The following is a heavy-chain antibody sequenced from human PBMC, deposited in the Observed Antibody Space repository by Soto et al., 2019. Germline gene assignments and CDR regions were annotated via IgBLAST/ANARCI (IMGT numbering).Heavy chain of an antibody. CDR2: MYYGGST. D-gene: IGHD5-18*01. CDR1: GGSIRTYY. V-gene: IGHV4-59*01. J-gene: IGHJ4*02. Sequence: QVQLQESGPGLVKPSETLSLTCTVSGGSIRTYYWNWIRQPPGKGLEWIEYMYYGGSTNYNPSLKSRVTVSGDTSKNDFSLKLTSVTAADTAVYYCARSTGYGDSYFDYWGRGTLVTVSS. CDR3: ARSTGYGDSYFDY.